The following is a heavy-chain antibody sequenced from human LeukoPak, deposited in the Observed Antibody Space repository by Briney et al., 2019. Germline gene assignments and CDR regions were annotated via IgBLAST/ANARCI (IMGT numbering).Heavy chain of an antibody. V-gene: IGHV4-59*11. CDR2: IYYSGST. CDR1: GGSISSHY. CDR3: ARMRDWFDP. Sequence: SETLSLTCTVSGGSISSHYWSWIRQPPGKGLEWVGYIYYSGSTNYNPSLKSRVTMSVDTSKNHFSLKVSSVTAAGTAVYYCARMRDWFDPWGQGTLVTVSS. J-gene: IGHJ5*02.